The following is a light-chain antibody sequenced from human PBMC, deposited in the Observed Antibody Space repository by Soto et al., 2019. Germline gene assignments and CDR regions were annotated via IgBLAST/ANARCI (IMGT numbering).Light chain of an antibody. CDR2: DAS. V-gene: IGKV1-5*01. CDR3: QHYGGMWT. Sequence: EIQINPSASTLASSVGDNVPITCRASQSISNRLAWYQQKPGKAPKVLIYDASSLESGVPSRFSGSGSGTEFILTISSLQPDDFASYCCQHYGGMWTFGQGTKVDIK. CDR1: QSISNR. J-gene: IGKJ1*01.